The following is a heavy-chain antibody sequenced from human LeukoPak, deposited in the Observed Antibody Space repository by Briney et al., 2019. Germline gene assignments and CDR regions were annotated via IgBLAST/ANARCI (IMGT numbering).Heavy chain of an antibody. CDR1: GGSISGYY. CDR3: ARESRGWYYFDY. Sequence: PSETLSLTCTVSGGSISGYYWSWLRQPPGKGLEWIGYIYYSGSTNYNPSLKGRVTISVDTSKNQFSLKLSSVTAADTAVYYCARESRGWYYFDYWGQGTLVTVSS. V-gene: IGHV4-59*12. J-gene: IGHJ4*02. D-gene: IGHD6-19*01. CDR2: IYYSGST.